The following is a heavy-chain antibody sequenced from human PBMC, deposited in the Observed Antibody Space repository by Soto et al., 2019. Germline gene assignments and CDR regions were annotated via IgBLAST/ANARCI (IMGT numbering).Heavy chain of an antibody. CDR2: INSDGSSA. CDR3: AIAPRYGMDV. V-gene: IGHV3-74*01. Sequence: EVQLLESGGGLVQPGGSLRLSCAASGFTFSSYWMHWVRQAPGNGLVWLSRINSDGSSATYADSVKGRFTISRDKAKSTLYLQMNSLRAEDTAMYYCAIAPRYGMDVWGQGITVTVSS. J-gene: IGHJ6*02. CDR1: GFTFSSYW.